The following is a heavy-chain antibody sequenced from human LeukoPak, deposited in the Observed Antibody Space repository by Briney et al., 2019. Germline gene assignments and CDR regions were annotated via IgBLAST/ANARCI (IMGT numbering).Heavy chain of an antibody. CDR3: ARGPFAWIQLWPLPFDY. CDR2: INHSGST. CDR1: GGSFSGYY. Sequence: SETLSLTCAVYGGSFSGYYWSWIRQPPGKGLEWIGGINHSGSTNYNPSLKSRVTISVDTSKNQFSLKLSSVTAADTAVYYCARGPFAWIQLWPLPFDYWGQGTLVTVSS. J-gene: IGHJ4*02. V-gene: IGHV4-34*01. D-gene: IGHD5-18*01.